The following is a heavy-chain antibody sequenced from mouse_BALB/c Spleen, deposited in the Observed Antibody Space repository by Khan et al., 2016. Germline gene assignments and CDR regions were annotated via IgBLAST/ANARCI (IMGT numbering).Heavy chain of an antibody. Sequence: EVQLQESGPDLVKPSQSLSLTCTVTGYSISSGYSWHWIRQFPGNKLEWMAYIPYSGSTNYNPSLKSRISITRDTSKNPFFLQLISVTTEDTAADYCTRGDYYGSGYWGQGTTRTVSS. V-gene: IGHV3-1*02. J-gene: IGHJ2*01. D-gene: IGHD1-1*01. CDR1: GYSISSGYS. CDR2: IPYSGST. CDR3: TRGDYYGSGY.